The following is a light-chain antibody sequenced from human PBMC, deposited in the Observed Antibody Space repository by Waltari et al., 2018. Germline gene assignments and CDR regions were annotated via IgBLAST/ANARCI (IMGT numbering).Light chain of an antibody. Sequence: QSVLTQPPSASGTPGQRVTISCSGSRSNIGSNYVYWYQQLPGTAPKLLIYRNNQRPSGCPDRCSGAKSGTSASLAISGLRSEDEADYYCAAWDDSLSGRVFGGGTKVTVL. CDR3: AAWDDSLSGRV. V-gene: IGLV1-47*01. J-gene: IGLJ3*02. CDR1: RSNIGSNY. CDR2: RNN.